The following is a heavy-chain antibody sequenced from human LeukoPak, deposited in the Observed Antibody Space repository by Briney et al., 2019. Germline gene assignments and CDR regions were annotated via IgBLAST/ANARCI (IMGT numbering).Heavy chain of an antibody. D-gene: IGHD3-22*01. CDR1: GFTFDDYA. J-gene: IGHJ4*02. CDR2: ISSSSSYI. CDR3: ARATRDYYDSSAIGY. V-gene: IGHV3-21*01. Sequence: GSLRLSCAASGFTFDDYAMHWVRQAPGKGLEWVSSISSSSSYIYYADSVKGRFTISRDNAKNSLYLQMNSLRAEDTAVYYCARATRDYYDSSAIGYWGQGTLVTVSS.